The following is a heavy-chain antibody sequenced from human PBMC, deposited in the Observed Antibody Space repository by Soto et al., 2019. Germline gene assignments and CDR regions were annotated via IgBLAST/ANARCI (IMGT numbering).Heavy chain of an antibody. CDR1: GYTFTSYV. CDR2: INAGNGNT. V-gene: IGHV1-3*01. CDR3: ARSIVVVTSFDY. J-gene: IGHJ4*02. Sequence: ASGKVSCKASGYTFTSYVMHWVRQAPGQRLEWMGWINAGNGNTKYSQKFQGRVTITRDTSASTAYMELSSLRSEDTAVYYCARSIVVVTSFDYWGQGTLVTVSS. D-gene: IGHD3-22*01.